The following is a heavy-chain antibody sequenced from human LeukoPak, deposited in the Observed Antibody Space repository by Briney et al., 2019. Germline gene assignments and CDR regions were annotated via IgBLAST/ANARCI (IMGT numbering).Heavy chain of an antibody. CDR1: GYSISSGYY. CDR2: IYHSGST. V-gene: IGHV4-38-2*02. J-gene: IGHJ4*02. CDR3: ARGGAAAERWSCAY. Sequence: SETLSLTCNVSGYSISSGYYWCWIRQPPGKGVEWIGSIYHSGSTNYKPYLKGRVTISVDTSTNQFSLKLSSVTAADTAVYYCARGGAAAERWSCAYWGQGTLVTVSS. D-gene: IGHD6-13*01.